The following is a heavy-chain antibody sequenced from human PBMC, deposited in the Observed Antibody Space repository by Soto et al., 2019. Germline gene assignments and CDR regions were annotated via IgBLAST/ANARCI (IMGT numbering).Heavy chain of an antibody. CDR2: ISNSGGST. CDR3: APPACGGNSCQPY. CDR1: GFTVSRYF. J-gene: IGHJ4*02. V-gene: IGHV3-23*01. D-gene: IGHD2-21*01. Sequence: GGSLRLSCACPGFTVSRYFMHGFVQVPGKGLEWVSGISNSGGSTYYADSVKGRFTISRDNSKNTLYLQMSSLRAEDTAVYYCAPPACGGNSCQPYWGQGTLVTVS.